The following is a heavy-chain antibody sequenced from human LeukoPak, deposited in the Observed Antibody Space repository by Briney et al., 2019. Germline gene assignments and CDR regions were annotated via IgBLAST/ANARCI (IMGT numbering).Heavy chain of an antibody. CDR3: ARRGAGFRGDFSSEPYFDY. CDR1: GYSFTSYW. D-gene: IGHD3-10*01. V-gene: IGHV5-51*01. Sequence: GESLKISCKGSGYSFTSYWIGWVLQMPGKGLEWMVIIYPGDSDTRYSPSFQGQVTISADKSISTAYLQWSSLKASDTAMYYCARRGAGFRGDFSSEPYFDYWGQGTLVTVSS. J-gene: IGHJ4*02. CDR2: IYPGDSDT.